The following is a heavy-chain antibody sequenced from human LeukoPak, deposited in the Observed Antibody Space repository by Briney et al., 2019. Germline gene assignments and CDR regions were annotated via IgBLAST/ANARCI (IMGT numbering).Heavy chain of an antibody. J-gene: IGHJ4*02. V-gene: IGHV3-7*01. CDR2: IKNDGSEE. CDR1: GFTFPNAW. CDR3: ARAIRGSAVDTGDR. Sequence: PGGSLRLSCAASGFTFPNAWIDWVRQAPGKGLEGVANIKNDGSEEYYVDSVKGRFTISRDNAKNSLFLQMNSLTVEDTAVYYCARAIRGSAVDTGDRWGQGTLVTVSS. D-gene: IGHD3-10*01.